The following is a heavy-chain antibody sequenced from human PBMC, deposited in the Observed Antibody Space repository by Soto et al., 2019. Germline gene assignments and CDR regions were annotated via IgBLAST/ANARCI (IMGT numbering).Heavy chain of an antibody. D-gene: IGHD6-19*01. CDR1: RYTFTGYY. Sequence: ASLEVSCKASRYTFTGYYIRWVRQAPGQGLEWMGWVNPNSGGTNYAQKFQGWVTMTRDTSISTAYMELSRLRSDDTAVYYCVTSRVSIAVAGETEYYFDYWGQGTLVTVSS. J-gene: IGHJ4*02. CDR3: VTSRVSIAVAGETEYYFDY. V-gene: IGHV1-2*04. CDR2: VNPNSGGT.